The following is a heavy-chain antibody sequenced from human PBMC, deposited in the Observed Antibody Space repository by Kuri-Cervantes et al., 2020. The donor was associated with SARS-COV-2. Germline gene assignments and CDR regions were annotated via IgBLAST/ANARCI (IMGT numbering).Heavy chain of an antibody. CDR1: GFTVSSNY. V-gene: IGHV3-21*01. Sequence: GESLKISCAASGFTVSSNYMSWVRQAPGKGLEWVSAISGSGGSTYYADSVKGRFTISRDNAKNSLYLQMNSLRAEDTAVYYCARDYEGFTTLYYFDYWGRGPV. D-gene: IGHD3-9*01. J-gene: IGHJ4*02. CDR2: ISGSGGST. CDR3: ARDYEGFTTLYYFDY.